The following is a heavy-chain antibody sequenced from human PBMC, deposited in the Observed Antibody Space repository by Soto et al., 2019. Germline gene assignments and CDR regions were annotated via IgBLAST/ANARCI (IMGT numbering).Heavy chain of an antibody. CDR2: ISWNSGSI. D-gene: IGHD1-1*01. J-gene: IGHJ6*03. V-gene: IGHV3-9*01. CDR1: GFTFDDYA. CDR3: SKDATPYYYYMDV. Sequence: EVQLVESGGGLVQPGRSLRLSCAASGFTFDDYAMHWVRQAPGKGLEWVSGISWNSGSIGYADSVKGRFTISRDNAKNYLYLQMNSLRAEDTALYYCSKDATPYYYYMDVWGKGTTVTVSS.